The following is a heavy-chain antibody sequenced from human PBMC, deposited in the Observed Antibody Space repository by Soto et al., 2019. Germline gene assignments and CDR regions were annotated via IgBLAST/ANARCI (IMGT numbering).Heavy chain of an antibody. J-gene: IGHJ4*02. CDR3: ARRDVTGNFDN. Sequence: GESLKISCQVSGYTFTSYWIGCVRQMPGKGLEWMGIIYPGDSDTRYRPSFQGQVTISADKSISTAYLQWSSLKSSDTAIYYCARRDVTGNFDNWGQGTLVTV. CDR1: GYTFTSYW. D-gene: IGHD1-20*01. CDR2: IYPGDSDT. V-gene: IGHV5-51*01.